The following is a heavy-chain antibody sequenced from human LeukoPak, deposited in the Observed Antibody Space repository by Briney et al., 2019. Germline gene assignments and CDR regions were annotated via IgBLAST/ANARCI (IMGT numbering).Heavy chain of an antibody. V-gene: IGHV1-2*02. J-gene: IGHJ3*02. CDR1: GFTFTAIY. CDR2: INLSSGGT. D-gene: IGHD2-15*01. Sequence: ASVKVSCKASGFTFTAIYMHWVRQAPGPGLEWMAWINLSSGGTNYAQKFRGRVTMTRDSSISTAYMELTSLRSDDTAIYYCVTSTGYVNTWGAFDIWGQGTMVTVSS. CDR3: VTSTGYVNTWGAFDI.